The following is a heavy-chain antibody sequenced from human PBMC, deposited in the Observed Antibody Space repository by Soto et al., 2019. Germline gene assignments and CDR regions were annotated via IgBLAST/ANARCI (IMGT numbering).Heavy chain of an antibody. J-gene: IGHJ4*02. D-gene: IGHD1-26*01. Sequence: QVQLVQSGAEVRKPGASVKVSCKASGYTFSNFDIAWVRQATGQGLEWMGWMNPNSANTGYAQKFQGRVTMTRATSISTAYMELTSLTSDDTAVDYCAGAIRDQLLSAHWGQGTEVTVFS. CDR2: MNPNSANT. CDR3: AGAIRDQLLSAH. CDR1: GYTFSNFD. V-gene: IGHV1-8*01.